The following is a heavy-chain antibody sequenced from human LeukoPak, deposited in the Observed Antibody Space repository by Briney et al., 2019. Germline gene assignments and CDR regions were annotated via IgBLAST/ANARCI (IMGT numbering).Heavy chain of an antibody. Sequence: GGSLRLSCAASGFTFSSYGMHWVRQAPGKGLEWVAFIRYDGSNKYYADSVKGRFTISRDNSKNTLYLQMNSLRAEDTAVYYCAKSGRRYSNCGNNYYYYMDVWGKGTTVTVSS. V-gene: IGHV3-30*02. CDR1: GFTFSSYG. CDR3: AKSGRRYSNCGNNYYYYMDV. J-gene: IGHJ6*03. CDR2: IRYDGSNK. D-gene: IGHD4-11*01.